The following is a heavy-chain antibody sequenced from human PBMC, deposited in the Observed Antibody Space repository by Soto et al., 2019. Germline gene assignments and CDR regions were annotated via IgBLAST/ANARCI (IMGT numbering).Heavy chain of an antibody. CDR3: ARGDSSSWYGGYYYYYGMDV. V-gene: IGHV1-69*12. CDR1: GGTLSSYA. D-gene: IGHD6-13*01. J-gene: IGHJ6*02. Sequence: QVQLVQSGAEVKKPGSSVKVSCKASGGTLSSYAISWVRQAPGQGLEWMGGIIPIFGTANYAQKFQGRVTITADESTSTAYMELSSLRSEDTAVYYCARGDSSSWYGGYYYYYGMDVWGQGTTVTVSS. CDR2: IIPIFGTA.